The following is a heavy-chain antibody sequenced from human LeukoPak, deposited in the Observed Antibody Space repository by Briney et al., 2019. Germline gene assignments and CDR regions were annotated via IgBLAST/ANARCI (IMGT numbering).Heavy chain of an antibody. J-gene: IGHJ5*02. CDR2: ISANGVDT. CDR1: GFSFSSYA. Sequence: GGSLRLSCAASGFSFSSYAMSWVRQGPGKGLEWVSTISANGVDTYSADSVKGRFTISRDNSKNTLYLQMNSPRVGDTAVYYCASAFLTGYYRNWFDPWGQGTLVTVSS. CDR3: ASAFLTGYYRNWFDP. D-gene: IGHD3-9*01. V-gene: IGHV3-23*01.